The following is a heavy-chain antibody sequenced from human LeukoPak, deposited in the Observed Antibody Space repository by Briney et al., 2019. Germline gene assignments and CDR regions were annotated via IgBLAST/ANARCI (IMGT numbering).Heavy chain of an antibody. V-gene: IGHV3-74*01. D-gene: IGHD3-10*01. J-gene: IGHJ3*02. Sequence: GGSLRLSCAASGFTFSSYWMHWVRQAPGKGLVWVSRINSDGSSTSYADSVKGRFTISRDNAKNTLYLQMNSLRAEDTAVYYCARDTMVRGAPVWLLDIWGQGTMVTVSS. CDR1: GFTFSSYW. CDR2: INSDGSST. CDR3: ARDTMVRGAPVWLLDI.